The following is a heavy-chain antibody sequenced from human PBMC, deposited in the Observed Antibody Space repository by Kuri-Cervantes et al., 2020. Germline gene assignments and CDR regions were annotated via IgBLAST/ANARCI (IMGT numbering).Heavy chain of an antibody. CDR3: VREGGVLRYFDWFAPAFPNRRFDY. V-gene: IGHV3-48*01. J-gene: IGHJ4*02. CDR2: ISSSSSTI. CDR1: GFTFSSYS. D-gene: IGHD3-9*01. Sequence: GESLKISCAASGFTFSSYSMNWVRQAPGKGLEWVSYISSSSSTIYYADSVKGRFTISRDNSKNTLYLQMNSLRAEDTAVYYCVREGGVLRYFDWFAPAFPNRRFDYWGQGTLVTVSS.